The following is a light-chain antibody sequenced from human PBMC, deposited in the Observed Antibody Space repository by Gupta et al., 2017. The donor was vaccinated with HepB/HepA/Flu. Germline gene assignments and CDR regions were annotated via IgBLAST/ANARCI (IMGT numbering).Light chain of an antibody. J-gene: IGKJ1*01. Sequence: EIVLTQSPGTLSLSPGESATLSCRASQSVSSSYLAWYQQKPGQAPRLLIYGTSTRATGIPDRFSGSGSGTDFTLTISRLEPEDSAVYYCQQDDTSPWTFGQGTKVEIK. CDR3: QQDDTSPWT. V-gene: IGKV3-20*01. CDR2: GTS. CDR1: QSVSSSY.